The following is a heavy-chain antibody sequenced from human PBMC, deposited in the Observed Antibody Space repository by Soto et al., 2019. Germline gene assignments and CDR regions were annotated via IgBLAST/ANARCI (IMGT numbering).Heavy chain of an antibody. D-gene: IGHD4-17*01. J-gene: IGHJ4*02. V-gene: IGHV3-66*01. CDR2: IYSCGST. CDR3: ARGGSYGGNSEGEIDY. Sequence: PGGSLRLSCAASGFTVSSNYMSWVRQAPGKGLEWVSVIYSCGSTYYADSVKGRFTISRDNSKNTLYLQMNSLRAEDTAVYYCARGGSYGGNSEGEIDYWGQGTLVTVSS. CDR1: GFTVSSNY.